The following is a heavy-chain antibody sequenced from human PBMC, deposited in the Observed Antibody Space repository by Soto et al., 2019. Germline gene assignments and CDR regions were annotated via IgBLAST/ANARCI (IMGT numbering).Heavy chain of an antibody. Sequence: QVQLQESGPGLVKPSETLSLTCTVSGGSISSYYWSWIRQPPGKGLDWIGYIYYSGSTNYNPSLKSRVTFSVHTSKNQFSLKLSSVTAADTAVYYCARLLSSSWPYYFAYWCEGTLVTGSS. J-gene: IGHJ4*02. CDR1: GGSISSYY. V-gene: IGHV4-59*08. CDR2: IYYSGST. D-gene: IGHD6-13*01. CDR3: ARLLSSSWPYYFAY.